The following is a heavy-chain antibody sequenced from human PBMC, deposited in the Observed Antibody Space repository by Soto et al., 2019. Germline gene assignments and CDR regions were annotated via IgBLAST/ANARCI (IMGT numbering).Heavy chain of an antibody. D-gene: IGHD3-16*01. CDR3: ARDKLGGGFDY. CDR2: VRSKTNSYTT. Sequence: GGSLRLSCAASGFRFSDHYMDWIRQAPGKGLEWVGRVRSKTNSYTTEYAASVKGRFTVSRDDSGNSVYLQMNSLRTEDTAVYYCARDKLGGGFDYWGLGTLVTSPQ. CDR1: GFRFSDHY. J-gene: IGHJ4*02. V-gene: IGHV3-72*01.